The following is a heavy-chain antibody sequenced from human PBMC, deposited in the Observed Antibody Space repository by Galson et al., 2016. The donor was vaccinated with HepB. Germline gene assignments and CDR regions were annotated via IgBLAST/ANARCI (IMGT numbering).Heavy chain of an antibody. D-gene: IGHD5-12*01. CDR1: GGSINSTNW. V-gene: IGHV4-4*02. CDR2: IYHTGST. Sequence: SETLSLTCAVSGGSINSTNWWSWVRQSPEKGLGWIGEIYHTGSTNYNPSLQSRVIISVDTSKNEFSLRLTSVTAADTAVYYCARGDVVATLGRQYNHYYYWGMDVWGQGTTVTVSS. CDR3: ARGDVVATLGRQYNHYYYWGMDV. J-gene: IGHJ6*02.